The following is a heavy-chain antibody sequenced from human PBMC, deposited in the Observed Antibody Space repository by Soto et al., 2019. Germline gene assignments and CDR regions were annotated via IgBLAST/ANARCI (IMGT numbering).Heavy chain of an antibody. D-gene: IGHD5-18*01. CDR3: ARGRGFGYGIDY. CDR2: IKNSGNP. CDR1: GGSISTGDHY. V-gene: IGHV4-30-4*01. J-gene: IGHJ4*02. Sequence: QVQLQESGPGLVKPSQTLSLTCTVSGGSISTGDHYWSWIRQPPGKGPEWIGHIKNSGNPYYSPARKSRATVSGDTSRNQYSLKLISVTAADTAVYFCARGRGFGYGIDYWGQGNLVSVSS.